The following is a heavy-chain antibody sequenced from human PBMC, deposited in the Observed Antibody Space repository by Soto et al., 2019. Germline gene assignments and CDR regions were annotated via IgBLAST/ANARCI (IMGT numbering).Heavy chain of an antibody. J-gene: IGHJ6*03. V-gene: IGHV1-18*01. CDR3: ARARASTLSDQGDDYYYYIDV. D-gene: IGHD3-16*01. CDR1: GYTFTSYG. CDR2: ISAYNGNT. Sequence: QVQLVQSGAEVKKPGASVKVSCKASGYTFTSYGISWGRQAPGQGLEWMGWISAYNGNTNYAQKVQGRITMTTDTSTSRAYMELMSLRSDDTAVYYCARARASTLSDQGDDYYYYIDVWGKGTTVTVAS.